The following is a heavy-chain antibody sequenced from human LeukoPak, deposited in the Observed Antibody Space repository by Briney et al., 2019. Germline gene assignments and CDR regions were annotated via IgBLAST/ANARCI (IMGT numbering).Heavy chain of an antibody. CDR1: GYTFTGYY. J-gene: IGHJ5*02. Sequence: ASVKVSCKASGYTFTGYYMHWVRQAPGQGLEWMGRINPNSGGTNYAQKFQGRVTMTTDTSTSTAYMELRSLRSDDTAVYYCARGGGIVGVTSPWGQGTLVTVSS. CDR2: INPNSGGT. V-gene: IGHV1-2*06. D-gene: IGHD1-26*01. CDR3: ARGGGIVGVTSP.